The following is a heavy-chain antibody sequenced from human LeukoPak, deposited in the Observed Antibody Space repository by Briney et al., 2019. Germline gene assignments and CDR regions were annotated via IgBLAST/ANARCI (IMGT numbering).Heavy chain of an antibody. CDR1: GFTFSSFA. J-gene: IGHJ6*02. CDR3: AKAQTMTMVTTVFYYGMDV. CDR2: ITPSDGST. D-gene: IGHD4-17*01. Sequence: GGSLRLSCAASGFTFSSFAMSWVRQAPGQGQEWVSVITPSDGSTYYSDSVRGRFTISRDNSKNTMYLQMNSLRAEDTAVYYCAKAQTMTMVTTVFYYGMDVWGQGNTVIVSS. V-gene: IGHV3-23*01.